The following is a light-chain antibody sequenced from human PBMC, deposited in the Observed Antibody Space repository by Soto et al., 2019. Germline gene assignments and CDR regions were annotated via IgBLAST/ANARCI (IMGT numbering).Light chain of an antibody. CDR3: SSFTSINTWV. Sequence: QSALTQPASVSGSPGQSITLSCTGTSSDVGGYNYVSWYQQHPGKAPKLMIYEVSNRASGVSNRFSGSKSGNRASLIISGLQAEDEADYYCSSFTSINTWVFGGGTKLTVL. J-gene: IGLJ3*02. CDR1: SSDVGGYNY. CDR2: EVS. V-gene: IGLV2-14*01.